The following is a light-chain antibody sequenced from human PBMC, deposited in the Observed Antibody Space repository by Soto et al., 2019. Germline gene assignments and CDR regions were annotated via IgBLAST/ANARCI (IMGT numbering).Light chain of an antibody. CDR2: DAS. CDR1: QSVSRN. Sequence: EIVMTQSPATLSVSPGERATLSCRASQSVSRNLAWYQQKPGQPPRLLIYDASTRATGVPARFGGSGSGTEFTLTISGLQSEEFAVYYCQQYGEWPPDTFGQGTKVEI. V-gene: IGKV3-15*01. CDR3: QQYGEWPPDT. J-gene: IGKJ2*01.